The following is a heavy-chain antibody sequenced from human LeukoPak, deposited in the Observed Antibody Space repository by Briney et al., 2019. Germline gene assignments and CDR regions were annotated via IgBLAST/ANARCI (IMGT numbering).Heavy chain of an antibody. V-gene: IGHV1-69*05. CDR3: ASTIVVVPAAIHYYYYMDV. J-gene: IGHJ6*03. Sequence: SVKVSCKASGGTFSSYAISWVRQAPGQGLEWMGGIIPIFGTANYAQKFQGRVTITTDESTSTAYMELSSLRSEGTAVYYCASTIVVVPAAIHYYYYMDVWGKGTTVTVSS. CDR1: GGTFSSYA. CDR2: IIPIFGTA. D-gene: IGHD2-2*01.